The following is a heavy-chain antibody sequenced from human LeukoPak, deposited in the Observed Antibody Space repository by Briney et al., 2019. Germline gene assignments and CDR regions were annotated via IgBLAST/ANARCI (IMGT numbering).Heavy chain of an antibody. V-gene: IGHV4-39*01. CDR2: LPYSGTT. CDR3: ATHTYDSSGYYFVY. Sequence: PSETLSLTCTVSGGSISSSTYYWGWIRQPPGKGLEWIGSLPYSGTTYYNPSLKSRVTVSVETSKNQFSLKLSSVTAADTAVYYCATHTYDSSGYYFVYWGQGTLVTVSS. J-gene: IGHJ4*02. D-gene: IGHD3-22*01. CDR1: GGSISSSTYY.